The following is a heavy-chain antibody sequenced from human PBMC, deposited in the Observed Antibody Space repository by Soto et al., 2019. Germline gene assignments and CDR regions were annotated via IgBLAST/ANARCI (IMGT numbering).Heavy chain of an antibody. D-gene: IGHD3-10*01. CDR2: IYYSGST. Sequence: QVQLQESGPGLVKPSQTLSLTCTVSGRSISSGGYYWSWILQHPGKGLEWIGYIYYSGSTYYNPSLKSRVTISVDTSKNQFSLKLSSVTAADTAVYDWSRDLCYGSGSYLDYWGQGTLVTVSS. V-gene: IGHV4-31*03. CDR1: GRSISSGGYY. J-gene: IGHJ4*02. CDR3: SRDLCYGSGSYLDY.